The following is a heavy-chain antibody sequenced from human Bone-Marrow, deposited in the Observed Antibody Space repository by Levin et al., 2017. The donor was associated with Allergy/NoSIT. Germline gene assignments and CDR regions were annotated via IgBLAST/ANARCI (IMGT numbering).Heavy chain of an antibody. CDR2: ISDSSGSI. CDR3: ARDCPHLSYSSTWYYYYGMDV. V-gene: IGHV3-48*02. Sequence: GESLKISCAASGFTFSNSSMNWVRQAPGKGLEWVSYISDSSGSIFYADSVKGRFTISRDNAKNSLFLQMNSLRDEATAVYYCARDCPHLSYSSTWYYYYGMDVWGQGTTVTVSS. CDR1: GFTFSNSS. D-gene: IGHD6-13*01. J-gene: IGHJ6*02.